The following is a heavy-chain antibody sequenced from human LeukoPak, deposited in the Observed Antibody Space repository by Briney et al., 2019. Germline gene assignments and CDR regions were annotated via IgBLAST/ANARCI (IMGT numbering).Heavy chain of an antibody. Sequence: GGSFRLSCAAPGFTFSTYAMTWVRQAPGKGLEWVAVISGSGGNTYYADSVKGRFTISRDNSKNTLYLQVNSLRAEDTGVYYCAKDWLELRSSRYYYGLDVWGQGGTVSV. CDR3: AKDWLELRSSRYYYGLDV. V-gene: IGHV3-23*01. CDR1: GFTFSTYA. CDR2: ISGSGGNT. D-gene: IGHD1-7*01. J-gene: IGHJ6*01.